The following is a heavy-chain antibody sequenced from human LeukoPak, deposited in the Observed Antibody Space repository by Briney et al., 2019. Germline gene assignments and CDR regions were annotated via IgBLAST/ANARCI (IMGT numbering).Heavy chain of an antibody. J-gene: IGHJ4*02. D-gene: IGHD3-22*01. CDR1: GSTFTGYY. CDR3: ARGVATYYYGSSGTRWDY. CDR2: INPNSGGT. Sequence: ASVNVSCKASGSTFTGYYMHWVRQAPGQGLEWMGWINPNSGGTTYAQKFQGRVTMTRDTSISTAYMELSRLRSDVTAVYYCARGVATYYYGSSGTRWDYWGQGTLVTGSS. V-gene: IGHV1-2*02.